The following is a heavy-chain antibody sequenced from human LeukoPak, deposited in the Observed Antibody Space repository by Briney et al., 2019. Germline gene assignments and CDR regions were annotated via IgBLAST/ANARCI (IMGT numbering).Heavy chain of an antibody. CDR3: VRNNWNSVYYGMDV. Sequence: GGSLRLSCAASRGFTFSSNWMYWVRQAPGKGLVWVSRVNSDGSDTAYADSVKGRFTISRDNVNNILHLQMNSLRAEDTAVYYRVRNNWNSVYYGMDVWGQGTTVTVSS. V-gene: IGHV3-74*01. CDR1: RGFTFSSNW. D-gene: IGHD1-7*01. J-gene: IGHJ6*02. CDR2: VNSDGSDT.